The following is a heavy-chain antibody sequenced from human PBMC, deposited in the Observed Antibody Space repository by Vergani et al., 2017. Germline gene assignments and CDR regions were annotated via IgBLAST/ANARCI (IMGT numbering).Heavy chain of an antibody. V-gene: IGHV4-31*03. CDR3: ARDGVGDYYDSSGYYTPGMDV. Sequence: QVQLQESGPGLVKPSQTLSLTCTVSGGSISSGGYYWSWIRQHPGKGLEWIGYIYYSGSTYYNPSLKSRVTISVDTSKNQFSLKLSSVTAADTAVYYCARDGVGDYYDSSGYYTPGMDVWGQGP. J-gene: IGHJ6*02. CDR1: GGSISSGGYY. CDR2: IYYSGST. D-gene: IGHD3-22*01.